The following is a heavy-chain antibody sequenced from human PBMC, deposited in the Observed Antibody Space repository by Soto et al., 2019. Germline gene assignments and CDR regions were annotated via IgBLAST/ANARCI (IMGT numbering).Heavy chain of an antibody. V-gene: IGHV5-10-1*01. CDR1: GYSLTNYW. CDR2: IAPSDSYT. CDR3: AGTRIAARPFDFDY. Sequence: PGESLKISCEGSGYSLTNYWINWVRQMPGKGLEWMGRIAPSDSYTNYSPSFQGHVTISADKSISTAYLQWNSLKASDTAMYYCAGTRIAARPFDFDYWGQGTLVTVSS. D-gene: IGHD6-6*01. J-gene: IGHJ4*02.